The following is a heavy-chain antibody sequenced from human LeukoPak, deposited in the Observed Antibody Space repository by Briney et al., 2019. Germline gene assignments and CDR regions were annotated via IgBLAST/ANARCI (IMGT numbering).Heavy chain of an antibody. V-gene: IGHV3-23*01. J-gene: IGHJ4*02. Sequence: PGGSLRLSCAASGFTFDHYAMSWVRQAPGEGLEWVSAISGSGSSSYYADSVKGRFTISRDNSKNTLFLQMNTLRADDTAVYYCAKDRDIVIIPAAAFDYWGQGTLVTVSS. D-gene: IGHD2-2*01. CDR1: GFTFDHYA. CDR2: ISGSGSSS. CDR3: AKDRDIVIIPAAAFDY.